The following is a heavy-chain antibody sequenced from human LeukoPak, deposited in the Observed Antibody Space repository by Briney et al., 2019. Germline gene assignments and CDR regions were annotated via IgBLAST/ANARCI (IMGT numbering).Heavy chain of an antibody. V-gene: IGHV4-38-2*02. Sequence: NPSETLSLTCTVSGYSISSGYYWGWIRQPPGKGLEWIGSIYHSGSTYYNPSLKSRVTISVDTSKNQFSLKLSSVTAADTAVYYCARPKRIAHRRGSAFDIWGQGTMVTVSS. CDR2: IYHSGST. D-gene: IGHD6-13*01. CDR1: GYSISSGYY. CDR3: ARPKRIAHRRGSAFDI. J-gene: IGHJ3*02.